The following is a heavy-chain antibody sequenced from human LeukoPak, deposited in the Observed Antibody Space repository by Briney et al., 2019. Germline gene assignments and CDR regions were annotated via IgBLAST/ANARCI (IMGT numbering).Heavy chain of an antibody. CDR1: GFTFSSYS. CDR3: AKDPCSSTSCYFYDY. J-gene: IGHJ4*02. V-gene: IGHV3-23*01. D-gene: IGHD2-2*01. Sequence: GGSLRLSCAASGFTFSSYSMNWVRQAPGKGLEWVSHITASGTAMFYADSVKGRFTISRDNSKNTLYLQMNSLRAEDTAVYYCAKDPCSSTSCYFYDYWGQGTLVTASS. CDR2: ITASGTAM.